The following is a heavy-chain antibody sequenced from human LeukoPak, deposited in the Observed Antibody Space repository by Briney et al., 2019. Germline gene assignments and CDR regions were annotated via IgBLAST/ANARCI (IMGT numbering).Heavy chain of an antibody. V-gene: IGHV4-34*01. CDR1: GGSYRGYH. CDR3: ERPLEMATCYWYSAL. D-gene: IGHD5-24*01. Sequence: PSETLSLICAVYGGSYRGYHGRWLRQPPGKGLEWIGEINHSGSTNYNPSLKSRVTISVDTSKNQFSLKLSSVTAADTAVYYCERPLEMATCYWYSALWGRGTLVTVSS. J-gene: IGHJ2*01. CDR2: INHSGST.